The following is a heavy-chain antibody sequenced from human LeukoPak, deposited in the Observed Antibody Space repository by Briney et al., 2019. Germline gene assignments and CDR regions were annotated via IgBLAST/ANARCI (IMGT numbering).Heavy chain of an antibody. D-gene: IGHD3-22*01. V-gene: IGHV3-74*01. CDR1: GFTFSNYW. J-gene: IGHJ6*02. CDR3: AREHNAVNTFYYYSFGIDF. Sequence: GGSLRLSCAASGFTFSNYWMHWVRQAPGKGLVWVSRINSDGSSTGYADSVKGRFTISRDNAKNTLYLQMNSLRAEDTAVYYFAREHNAVNTFYYYSFGIDFGGQGTTVTVSS. CDR2: INSDGSST.